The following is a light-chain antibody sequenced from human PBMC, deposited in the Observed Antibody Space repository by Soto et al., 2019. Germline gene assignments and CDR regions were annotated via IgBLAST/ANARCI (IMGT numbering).Light chain of an antibody. CDR1: QSISSW. J-gene: IGKJ3*01. CDR3: QQYNSYPFT. Sequence: DIQMTQSPSTLSASVGERVTITCRASQSISSWLAWYQQKPGKDPKLLMYKASSLESGVPSWFGGSGSGTEFTLTISSLQPDDFATYDCQQYNSYPFTFGPGTKV. CDR2: KAS. V-gene: IGKV1-5*03.